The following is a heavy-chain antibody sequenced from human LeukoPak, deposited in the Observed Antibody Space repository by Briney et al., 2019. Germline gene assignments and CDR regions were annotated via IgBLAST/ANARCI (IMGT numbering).Heavy chain of an antibody. J-gene: IGHJ4*02. Sequence: ASVKVSCKASGGTFSSYAISWVRQAPGQGLEWMGWISAYNGNTNYAQKLQGRVTMTTDTSTSTAYMELRSLRSDDTAVYYCARDGIAAAGTHSGNLDYWGQGTLVTVSS. CDR1: GGTFSSYA. V-gene: IGHV1-18*01. CDR3: ARDGIAAAGTHSGNLDY. D-gene: IGHD6-13*01. CDR2: ISAYNGNT.